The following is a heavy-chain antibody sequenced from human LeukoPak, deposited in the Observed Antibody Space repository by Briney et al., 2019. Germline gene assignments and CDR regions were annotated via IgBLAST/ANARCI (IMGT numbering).Heavy chain of an antibody. CDR3: ARDLGVPAADFYHYYMDL. V-gene: IGHV3-13*01. D-gene: IGHD2-2*01. J-gene: IGHJ6*03. Sequence: QPGGSLRLSCAASGVTFIDYDMHWVRQVIGKGLEWVSAIGIRGNTHYSGSVKGRFTISRENAESSLYLQMNSLRAEDTAVYYCARDLGVPAADFYHYYMDLWGKGTTVTVSS. CDR2: IGIRGNT. CDR1: GVTFIDYD.